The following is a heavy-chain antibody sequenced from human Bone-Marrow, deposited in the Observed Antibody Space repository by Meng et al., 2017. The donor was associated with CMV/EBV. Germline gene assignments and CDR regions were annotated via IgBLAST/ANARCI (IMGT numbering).Heavy chain of an antibody. CDR2: ISVYNGHT. CDR3: AREDDSSGWYGGGYYYGMAV. CDR1: GYTFISYG. Sequence: ASVKVSCKTSGYTFISYGINWVRQAPGQGLEWMGWISVYNGHTNSAQKLQGRVTMTTDTSTSTAYMELMSLRSDDTAVYYCAREDDSSGWYGGGYYYGMAVWVQGTTVTVPS. J-gene: IGHJ6*02. V-gene: IGHV1-18*01. D-gene: IGHD6-19*01.